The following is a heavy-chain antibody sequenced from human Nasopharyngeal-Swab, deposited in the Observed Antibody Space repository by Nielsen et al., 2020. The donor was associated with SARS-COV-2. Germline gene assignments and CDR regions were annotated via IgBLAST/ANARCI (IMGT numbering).Heavy chain of an antibody. J-gene: IGHJ4*02. CDR3: ARGDGYNPWGY. V-gene: IGHV3-21*01. D-gene: IGHD5-24*01. CDR2: ISSSSSYI. Sequence: GESLKISCAASGFTFSTYSMNWVRQAPGKGLEWVSSISSSSSYIYYADSLKGRFTISRDNSRNTLFLQMNSLRVEDTAMYYCARGDGYNPWGYWGQGTLVTVSS. CDR1: GFTFSTYS.